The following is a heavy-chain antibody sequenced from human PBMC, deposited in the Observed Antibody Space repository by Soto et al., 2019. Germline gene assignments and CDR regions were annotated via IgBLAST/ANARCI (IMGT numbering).Heavy chain of an antibody. V-gene: IGHV3-73*02. CDR3: TRSYENNAYYFDH. J-gene: IGHJ1*01. CDR1: GFSFSGST. D-gene: IGHD3-16*01. Sequence: VKMVESGGGLVQPGGSLKLSCAASGFSFSGSTLHWVRQASGKGLEWVGHITSKPDSSSTVYAESVKGRFTISRDDLNNMAFLQMRSLKSEDSAVYFCTRSYENNAYYFDHCGQSTLVTVSS. CDR2: ITSKPDSSST.